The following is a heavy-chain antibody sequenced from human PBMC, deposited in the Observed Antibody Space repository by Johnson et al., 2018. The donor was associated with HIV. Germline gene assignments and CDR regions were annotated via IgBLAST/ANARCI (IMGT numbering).Heavy chain of an antibody. CDR1: GFTFSNYA. J-gene: IGHJ3*02. CDR2: ISYDGSNK. CDR3: AIIPPGGAGKGADAFDI. D-gene: IGHD1-26*01. Sequence: QVQLVESGGGLVKPGGSLKVSCAASGFTFSNYAMHWVRQAPGKGLEWVVIISYDGSNKKYADSVKGRFTISRDNSKNTLYLQMNSLRAEDTAVYYCAIIPPGGAGKGADAFDIWGQGTMVTVSS. V-gene: IGHV3-30-3*01.